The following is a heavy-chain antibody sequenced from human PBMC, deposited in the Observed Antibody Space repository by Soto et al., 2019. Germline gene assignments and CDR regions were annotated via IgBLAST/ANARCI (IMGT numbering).Heavy chain of an antibody. CDR3: GRDGSGGIIDS. D-gene: IGHD2-15*01. Sequence: QVQLVQTGAAVKKPGASVKVSCKTSGYNFTGYGINWVRQAPGYGLEWMGWISVFNGNTQYGQTIHDRVIMTTDTSTSTAYMELRILRSDDPAVYFCGRDGSGGIIDSWGQGTMLIVSS. J-gene: IGHJ3*01. V-gene: IGHV1-18*01. CDR2: ISVFNGNT. CDR1: GYNFTGYG.